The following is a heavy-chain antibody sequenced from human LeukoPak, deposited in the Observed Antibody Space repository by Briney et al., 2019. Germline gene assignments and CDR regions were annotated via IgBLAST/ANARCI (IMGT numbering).Heavy chain of an antibody. CDR3: ARVSDTSMVTPGFDS. CDR1: GYNFNRYA. V-gene: IGHV1-18*01. Sequence: ASVKVSCKTSGYNFNRYAITWVRQAPGQGLEWMGWVSTSNGDTNYADTFRGRVTMTTDSVTKTAYLELRRLRSGDTAIYFCARVSDTSMVTPGFDSWGQGTLVTVSS. CDR2: VSTSNGDT. D-gene: IGHD5-18*01. J-gene: IGHJ4*02.